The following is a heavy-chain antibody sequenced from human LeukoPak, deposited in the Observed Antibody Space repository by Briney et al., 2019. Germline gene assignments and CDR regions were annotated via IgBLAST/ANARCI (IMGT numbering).Heavy chain of an antibody. CDR3: ARHVDSSGWPNWFDP. D-gene: IGHD6-19*01. CDR1: GYSFTTYW. Sequence: GESLKISCKGSGYSFTTYWIGWVRQMPGKGLEWMGIIYPDDSDTRYSPSFQGQGTISADKSISTAYLQWSSLKASDTAIYYCARHVDSSGWPNWFDPWGQGTLVTVSS. V-gene: IGHV5-51*01. J-gene: IGHJ5*02. CDR2: IYPDDSDT.